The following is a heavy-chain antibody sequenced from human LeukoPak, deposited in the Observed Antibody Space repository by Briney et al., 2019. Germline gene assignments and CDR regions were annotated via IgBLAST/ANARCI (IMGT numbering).Heavy chain of an antibody. CDR1: GFTFSSYS. J-gene: IGHJ6*03. D-gene: IGHD5-12*01. CDR3: ARDRYSGYAPYYYYYMDV. CDR2: ISSSSSTI. V-gene: IGHV3-48*01. Sequence: GGSLRLSCAASGFTFSSYSMNWVRQAPGKGLEWVSYISSSSSTIYYADSVKGRFTISRDNAKNSLYLQMNSLRAEDTAVYYCARDRYSGYAPYYYYYMDVWGKGTTVTISS.